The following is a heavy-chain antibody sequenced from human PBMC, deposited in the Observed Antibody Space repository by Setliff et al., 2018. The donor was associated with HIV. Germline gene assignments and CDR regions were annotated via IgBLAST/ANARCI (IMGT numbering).Heavy chain of an antibody. J-gene: IGHJ3*01. CDR3: ANPHDGGAFDV. D-gene: IGHD1-1*01. Sequence: ASVKVSCKASGYTFTSYGISWVRQAPGQGLEWMGWISAYNGNTNYAQKLQGRVTMTTDELTSTVYMDLNSLKSEDSAVYYCANPHDGGAFDVWGQGTAVTVSS. CDR2: ISAYNGNT. CDR1: GYTFTSYG. V-gene: IGHV1-18*01.